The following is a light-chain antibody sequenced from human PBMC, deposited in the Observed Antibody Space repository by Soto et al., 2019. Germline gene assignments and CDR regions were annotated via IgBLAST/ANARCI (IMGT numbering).Light chain of an antibody. V-gene: IGLV2-23*03. J-gene: IGLJ2*01. CDR1: SSDVGSYNL. CDR2: EGS. Sequence: ALTQPASVSGSPGQSITISCTGTSSDVGSYNLVSWYQQHPGKAPKLMIYEGSKRPSGVSNRFSGSKSGNTASLTISGLQAEDEADYYCCSYAGSSTFDVVFGGGTKLTVL. CDR3: CSYAGSSTFDVV.